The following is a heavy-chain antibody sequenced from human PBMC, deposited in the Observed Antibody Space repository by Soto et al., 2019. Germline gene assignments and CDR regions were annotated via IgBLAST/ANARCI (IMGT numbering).Heavy chain of an antibody. J-gene: IGHJ3*02. V-gene: IGHV1-69*04. D-gene: IGHD7-27*01. CDR2: IIPILGIA. CDR1: GGTFSSYT. CDR3: ARDLSELGIISTSAFDI. Sequence: ASVKVSCKASGGTFSSYTISWVRQAPGQGLEWMGRIIPILGIANYAQKFQGRVTITADKSTSTAYMELGSLRSEDTAVYYCARDLSELGIISTSAFDIWGQGTMVTVSS.